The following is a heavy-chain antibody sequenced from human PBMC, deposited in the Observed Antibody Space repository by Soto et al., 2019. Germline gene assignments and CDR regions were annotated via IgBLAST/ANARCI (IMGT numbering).Heavy chain of an antibody. D-gene: IGHD2-21*02. Sequence: SLRLSCAASGFTFSSYAMSWVRQAPGKGLEWVSAISGSGGSTYYADSVKGRFTISRDNSKNTLYLQMNNLRAEDTAVYYCAKGLRPANCGGVCYSGGYYYYGMDVWGQGTTVTVSS. CDR2: ISGSGGST. CDR3: AKGLRPANCGGVCYSGGYYYYGMDV. J-gene: IGHJ6*02. CDR1: GFTFSSYA. V-gene: IGHV3-23*01.